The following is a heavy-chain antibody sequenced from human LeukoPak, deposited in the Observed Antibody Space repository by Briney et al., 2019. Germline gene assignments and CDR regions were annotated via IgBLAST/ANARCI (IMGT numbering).Heavy chain of an antibody. J-gene: IGHJ6*02. CDR3: TTDRIEYDFWSGYSDYYYYYGMDV. V-gene: IGHV3-15*01. CDR1: GFTFSNAW. CDR2: IKSKTDGGTT. Sequence: GGSLRLSCAASGFTFSNAWMSWVRQAPGKGLEWVGRIKSKTDGGTTDYAAPVKGRFTISRDDSKNTLYLQMNSLKTEDTAVYYCTTDRIEYDFWSGYSDYYYYYGMDVWGQGTTVTVSS. D-gene: IGHD3-3*01.